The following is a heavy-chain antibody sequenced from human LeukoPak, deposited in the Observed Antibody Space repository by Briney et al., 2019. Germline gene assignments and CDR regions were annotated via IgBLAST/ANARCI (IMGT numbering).Heavy chain of an antibody. Sequence: ASVKVSCKASGGTFSSYAISWVRQAPGQGLEWMGGIIPIFGTANYAQKFQGRVTITADKSTSTAYMELSSLRSEDTAVYYCARVYSSRRPLKDAFDIWGQGTMVTVSS. CDR1: GGTFSSYA. J-gene: IGHJ3*02. V-gene: IGHV1-69*06. CDR2: IIPIFGTA. D-gene: IGHD6-13*01. CDR3: ARVYSSRRPLKDAFDI.